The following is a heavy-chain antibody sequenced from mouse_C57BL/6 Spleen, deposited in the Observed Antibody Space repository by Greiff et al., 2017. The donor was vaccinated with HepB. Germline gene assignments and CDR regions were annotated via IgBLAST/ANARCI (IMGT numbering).Heavy chain of an antibody. CDR3: ARDGSSSLFDY. V-gene: IGHV1-64*01. Sequence: VQLQQPGAELVKPGASVKLSCKASGYTFTSYWMHWVKQRPGQGLEWIGMIHPNSGSTNYNEKFKSKATLTVDKSSSTAYMQLSSLTSEDSAVYYCARDGSSSLFDYWGQGTALTVSS. CDR1: GYTFTSYW. D-gene: IGHD1-1*01. J-gene: IGHJ2*01. CDR2: IHPNSGST.